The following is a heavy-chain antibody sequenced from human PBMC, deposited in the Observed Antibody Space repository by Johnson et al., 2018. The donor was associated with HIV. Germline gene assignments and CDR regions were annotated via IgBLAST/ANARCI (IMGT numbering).Heavy chain of an antibody. J-gene: IGHJ3*02. CDR3: AKDRGYSSGYYYDALDI. Sequence: VQLVESGGGLVQPGGSLRLSCGASGFTFSDHWMQWVRQAPGKGLVWVSRINGDGSRTSYADSVQGRFTIARDNSKNTLYLQMNSLRAEDTAVFYCAKDRGYSSGYYYDALDIWGQGTMVTVSS. CDR2: INGDGSRT. CDR1: GFTFSDHW. V-gene: IGHV3-74*01. D-gene: IGHD3-22*01.